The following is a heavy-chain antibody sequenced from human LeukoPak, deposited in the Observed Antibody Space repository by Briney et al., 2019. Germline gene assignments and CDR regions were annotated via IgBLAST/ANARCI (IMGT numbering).Heavy chain of an antibody. CDR2: ISTTGGNT. Sequence: PGGSLRLSCSASGFTFSRYPMHWVRQVPGKGLDYVSHISTTGGNTYYADSVKGRFTISRDNSKNTLFLQMTSLRAEDTAVYYCVKDQLPGSGSYYGVGGSWGQGTLVTVSS. CDR3: VKDQLPGSGSYYGVGGS. CDR1: GFTFSRYP. D-gene: IGHD3-10*01. V-gene: IGHV3-64D*06. J-gene: IGHJ5*02.